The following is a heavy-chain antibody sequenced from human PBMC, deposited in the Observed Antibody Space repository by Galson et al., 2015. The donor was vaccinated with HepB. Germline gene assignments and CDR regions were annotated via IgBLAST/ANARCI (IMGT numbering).Heavy chain of an antibody. V-gene: IGHV3-23*01. J-gene: IGHJ6*02. Sequence: SLRLSCAATGFTFSTYAMSWVRQAPGKGLEWVSAIGQSGGNTYYADSVRGRFTISRDNSRKTVYLQMNSLRVDDTAVYYCARDLWQAGHYFGMDVWGQGTTITVSS. D-gene: IGHD2/OR15-2a*01. CDR3: ARDLWQAGHYFGMDV. CDR1: GFTFSTYA. CDR2: IGQSGGNT.